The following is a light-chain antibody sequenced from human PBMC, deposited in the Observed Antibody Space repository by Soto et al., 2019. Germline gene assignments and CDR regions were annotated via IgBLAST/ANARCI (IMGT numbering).Light chain of an antibody. CDR3: QHYNSSPWT. Sequence: DIQMTQSPSTLSASVGDRVTITCRASQSISSWLAWYQQKPGKAPNLLIYKASSLESGVPSRFSGSGSGTEFTLTISSLQPDDFATYYCQHYNSSPWTFGQGTTVESK. CDR2: KAS. V-gene: IGKV1-5*03. J-gene: IGKJ1*01. CDR1: QSISSW.